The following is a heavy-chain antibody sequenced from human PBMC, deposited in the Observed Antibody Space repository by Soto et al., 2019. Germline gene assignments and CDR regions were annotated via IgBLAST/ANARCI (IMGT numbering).Heavy chain of an antibody. V-gene: IGHV3-7*03. Sequence: GVSLRLSCAASGFTFSSYWMSWVRQAPGKGLEWVANIKQDGSEKYYVDSVKGRFTISRDNAKNSLYLQMNSLRAEDTAVYYCASFPAAGTSDYWGQGTLVTVSS. D-gene: IGHD6-13*01. CDR1: GFTFSSYW. J-gene: IGHJ4*02. CDR2: IKQDGSEK. CDR3: ASFPAAGTSDY.